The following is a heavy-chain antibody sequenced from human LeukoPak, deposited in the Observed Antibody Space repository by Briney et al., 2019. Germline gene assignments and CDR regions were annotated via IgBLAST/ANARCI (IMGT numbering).Heavy chain of an antibody. D-gene: IGHD5-24*01. CDR2: IIPIFGTA. CDR3: ARAAGCRDGYNCAFDI. CDR1: GGPFSSYA. Sequence: GSSVKISCKASGGPFSSYAISWVRPAPGQGLEWMGGIIPIFGTANYAQKFQGRVTITADESTSTAYMELSSLRSEDTAVYYCARAAGCRDGYNCAFDIWGQGTMVTVSS. J-gene: IGHJ3*02. V-gene: IGHV1-69*01.